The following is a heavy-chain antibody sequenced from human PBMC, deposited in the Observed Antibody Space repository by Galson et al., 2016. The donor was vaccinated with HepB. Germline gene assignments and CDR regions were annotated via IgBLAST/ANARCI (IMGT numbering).Heavy chain of an antibody. CDR2: VGTGHFT. CDR1: GFTFTDYP. Sequence: SLRLSCATSGFTFTDYPMTWVRQAPGKGLEWVSTVGTGHFTHYADSVKGRFTISRDNSKNTVYLQMNSLRVEDTAVYYCAKGAGAGYWGQGTLVTVSS. J-gene: IGHJ4*02. V-gene: IGHV3-23*01. CDR3: AKGAGAGY. D-gene: IGHD3-10*01.